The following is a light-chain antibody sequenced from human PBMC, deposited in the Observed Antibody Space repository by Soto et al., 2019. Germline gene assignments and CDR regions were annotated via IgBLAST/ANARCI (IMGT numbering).Light chain of an antibody. V-gene: IGKV3D-20*02. J-gene: IGKJ5*01. Sequence: EIWLTQSPGTLSLYPGERATLSCRASQSVSSRSLAWYQQKGGQAHRLLIYGAYRRATGLQDRFSGSGSGTDFTLTISSLEPEDFAVYYCKQRSNWPLTFGQGTRVEIK. CDR1: QSVSSRS. CDR2: GAY. CDR3: KQRSNWPLT.